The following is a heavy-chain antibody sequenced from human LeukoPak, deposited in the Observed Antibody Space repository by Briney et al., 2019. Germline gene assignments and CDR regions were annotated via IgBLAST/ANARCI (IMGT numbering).Heavy chain of an antibody. D-gene: IGHD6-19*01. J-gene: IGHJ4*02. CDR2: IKQDGSEK. CDR3: ARDGSGWYVSFDY. V-gene: IGHV3-7*01. CDR1: GFTFSSYW. Sequence: GGSLGLSCAASGFTFSSYWMSWVRQAPGKGLEWVANIKQDGSEKYYVDPVKGRFTISRDNAKNSLYLQMNSLRAEDTAVYYCARDGSGWYVSFDYWGQGTLVTVSS.